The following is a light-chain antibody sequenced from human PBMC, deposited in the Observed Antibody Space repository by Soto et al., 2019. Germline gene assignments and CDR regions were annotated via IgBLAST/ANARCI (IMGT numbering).Light chain of an antibody. J-gene: IGKJ4*01. Sequence: DIQMTQSPSTLSASVGDRVTITCRASQSISSWLAWYQQKPGKAPKLLIYDASSLESGVPSRFTGSGSGTEFSPPIRTSLLDAFQSYSREHYIRYAPQTSGGGTK. V-gene: IGKV1-5*01. CDR3: EHYIRYAPQT. CDR1: QSISSW. CDR2: DAS.